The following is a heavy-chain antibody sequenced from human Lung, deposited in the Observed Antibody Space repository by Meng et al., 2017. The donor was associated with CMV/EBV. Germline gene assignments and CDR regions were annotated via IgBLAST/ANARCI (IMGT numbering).Heavy chain of an antibody. D-gene: IGHD2-21*02. CDR2: ISTYNGKT. J-gene: IGHJ4*02. V-gene: IGHV1-18*01. Sequence: VSLVQSGAGVKKPGASVDVYCKASRYTFTSYGITWVRQAPGQGLEWMGWISTYNGKTDYAQKLQGRVTMTTDTSTSTAYMELRSLKSDDTAVYYCARLVYCGGACYSALDYWGQGTLVTVSS. CDR3: ARLVYCGGACYSALDY. CDR1: RYTFTSYG.